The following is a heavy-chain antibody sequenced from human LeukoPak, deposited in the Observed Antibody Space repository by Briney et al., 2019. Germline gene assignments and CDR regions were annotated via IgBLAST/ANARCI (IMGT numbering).Heavy chain of an antibody. CDR1: GFTFSSYA. CDR2: FDPEDGET. Sequence: GGSLRLSCAASGFTFSSYAMHWVRQAPGKGLEWMGGFDPEDGETLYAQRFQGRVTMTKDTSTDTVYMELSSLKSEDTAVYYCAAPSGSFLGYYYGMDVWGQGTTVIVSS. D-gene: IGHD1-26*01. CDR3: AAPSGSFLGYYYGMDV. V-gene: IGHV1-24*01. J-gene: IGHJ6*02.